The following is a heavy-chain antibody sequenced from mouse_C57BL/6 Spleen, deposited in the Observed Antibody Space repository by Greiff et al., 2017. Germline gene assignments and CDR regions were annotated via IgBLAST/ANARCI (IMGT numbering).Heavy chain of an antibody. J-gene: IGHJ3*01. CDR1: GYTFTSYW. V-gene: IGHV1-69*01. Sequence: VQLQQPGAELVMPGASVKLSCKASGYTFTSYWMHWVKQRPGQGLEWIGGIDPSDSYTNYNQKFKGKSTLTVDKSSRTAYMQLSSLTSEDSAVYYCARDGDCSPWFAYWGQETLVTVSA. CDR3: ARDGDCSPWFAY. CDR2: IDPSDSYT. D-gene: IGHD1-1*01.